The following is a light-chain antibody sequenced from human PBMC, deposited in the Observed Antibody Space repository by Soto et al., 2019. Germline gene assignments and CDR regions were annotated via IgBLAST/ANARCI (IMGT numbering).Light chain of an antibody. J-gene: IGLJ1*01. CDR3: ISYTGSSTSYV. CDR1: ISDVGAYNY. CDR2: GVS. V-gene: IGLV2-14*01. Sequence: QCSLTLPASVSASPGPSITISCSGTISDVGAYNYVAWYQQFPGKTPKLIIYGVSIRPSGVSSRFSGSKSGNTAPVTISGLQAEDEADYYCISYTGSSTSYVFGTGTKVTV.